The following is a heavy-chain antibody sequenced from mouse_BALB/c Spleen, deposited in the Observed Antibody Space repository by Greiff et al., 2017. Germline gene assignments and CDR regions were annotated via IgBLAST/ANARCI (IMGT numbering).Heavy chain of an antibody. CDR1: GFNFTDTY. D-gene: IGHD3-1*01. CDR3: ARSGIRDEEGFFDY. V-gene: IGHV14-3*02. J-gene: IGHJ2*01. Sequence: EVQLQQSGAELVKPGASVKLSCTASGFNFTDTYMHWVKQRPEQGLEWIGRIDPANGNTRYDPKFQGKATITADTSSNTAYLQLSSLTSEDAAVYYCARSGIRDEEGFFDYWGQGTTLTVSS. CDR2: IDPANGNT.